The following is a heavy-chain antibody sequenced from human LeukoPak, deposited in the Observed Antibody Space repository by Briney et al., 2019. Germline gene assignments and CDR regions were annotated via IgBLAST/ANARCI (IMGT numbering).Heavy chain of an antibody. V-gene: IGHV3-21*01. CDR3: ARSGWRYCSSTSCYSWFDP. Sequence: KPGGSLRLSCAASGFTFSSYSMNWDRQAPGKGLEWVSSISSSSSYIYYADSVKGRFTISRDNAKNSLYLQMNSLRAEDTAVYYCARSGWRYCSSTSCYSWFDPWGQGTLVTVSS. D-gene: IGHD2-2*02. CDR1: GFTFSSYS. CDR2: ISSSSSYI. J-gene: IGHJ5*02.